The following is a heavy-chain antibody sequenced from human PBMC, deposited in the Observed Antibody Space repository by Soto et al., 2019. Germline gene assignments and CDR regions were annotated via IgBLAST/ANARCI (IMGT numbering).Heavy chain of an antibody. Sequence: SVKVSCKASGGTFSSYAISWVRQAPGQGLEWMGGIIPIFGTANYAQKFQGRVTITADESTSTAYMELSSLRSEDTAVYYCARDRLLAAAGTSGMDVWGQGTTVTSP. CDR3: ARDRLLAAAGTSGMDV. CDR2: IIPIFGTA. D-gene: IGHD6-13*01. CDR1: GGTFSSYA. J-gene: IGHJ6*02. V-gene: IGHV1-69*13.